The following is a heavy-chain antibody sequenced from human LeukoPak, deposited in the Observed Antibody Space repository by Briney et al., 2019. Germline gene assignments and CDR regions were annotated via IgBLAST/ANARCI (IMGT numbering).Heavy chain of an antibody. Sequence: GGSLRLSCAASGFTFSSYWMSWVRLAPGKGLEWVANIKEDGTETYYVDSVKGRFTISRDNAKNSLYLQMNSLRVEDTAVYYGAKEGRSLQTYWGQGTLVTVSS. CDR2: IKEDGTET. J-gene: IGHJ4*02. D-gene: IGHD5-24*01. CDR3: AKEGRSLQTY. CDR1: GFTFSSYW. V-gene: IGHV3-7*03.